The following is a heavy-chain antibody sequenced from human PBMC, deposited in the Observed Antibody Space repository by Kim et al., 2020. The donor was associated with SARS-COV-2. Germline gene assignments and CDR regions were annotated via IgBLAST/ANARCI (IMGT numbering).Heavy chain of an antibody. J-gene: IGHJ5*02. Sequence: TPSLKGRVTISVDTSKNQFSLKLSSVNAADTAVYYCARQGYGDYGWFDPWGQGTLVTVSS. D-gene: IGHD4-17*01. CDR3: ARQGYGDYGWFDP. V-gene: IGHV4-39*01.